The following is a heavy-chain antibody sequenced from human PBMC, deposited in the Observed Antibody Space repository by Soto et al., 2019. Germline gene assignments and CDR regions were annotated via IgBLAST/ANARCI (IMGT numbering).Heavy chain of an antibody. CDR2: VYYSGST. D-gene: IGHD3-22*01. V-gene: IGHV4-39*01. CDR3: ARQTDSYYTFDAFDI. CDR1: GGSISSGMYY. Sequence: SETLSLTCTVSGGSISSGMYYWDWIRQPPGKGLEWIGNVYYSGSTNYNPSLESRVTISVDTSKNQFSLKLSSVTAADTAVYYCARQTDSYYTFDAFDIWGQGTMVTVS. J-gene: IGHJ3*02.